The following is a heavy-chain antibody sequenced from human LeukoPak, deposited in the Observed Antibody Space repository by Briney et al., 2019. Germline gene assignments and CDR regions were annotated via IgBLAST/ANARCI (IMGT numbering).Heavy chain of an antibody. V-gene: IGHV1-8*01. D-gene: IGHD3-22*01. J-gene: IGHJ4*01. Sequence: ASVKVSCKATGYTFNSYDINWVRQATGQGLEWMGWMHPNSGNTAYAQKFQGRVSVTRDTSISTAYMELSSLRSEDTAVYYCARVSFDTSGNKINFDYWGHGTLVTVSS. CDR1: GYTFNSYD. CDR2: MHPNSGNT. CDR3: ARVSFDTSGNKINFDY.